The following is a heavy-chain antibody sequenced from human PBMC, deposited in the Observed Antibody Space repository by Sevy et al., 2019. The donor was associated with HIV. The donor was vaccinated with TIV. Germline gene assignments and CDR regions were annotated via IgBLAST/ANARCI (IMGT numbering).Heavy chain of an antibody. Sequence: GGSLRLSCAASGFTFSDYYMSWIRQAPGKGLEWVSYISSSGSTIYYADSVKGRFTISRDNAKKSLYLQMNSLRAEDTAVYYCASDSSYCGGDCYFDYWGQGTLVTVSS. V-gene: IGHV3-11*01. CDR3: ASDSSYCGGDCYFDY. CDR2: ISSSGSTI. J-gene: IGHJ4*02. CDR1: GFTFSDYY. D-gene: IGHD2-21*02.